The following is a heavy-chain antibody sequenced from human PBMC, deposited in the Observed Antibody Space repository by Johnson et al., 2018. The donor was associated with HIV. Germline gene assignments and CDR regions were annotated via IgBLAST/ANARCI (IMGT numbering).Heavy chain of an antibody. CDR3: ARSYYYFNDAFDI. J-gene: IGHJ3*02. CDR1: GFTFNSNA. V-gene: IGHV3-30*19. Sequence: VQLVESGGGVVQPGGSLRLSCAASGFTFNSNATSWVRQAPVKGLDWVAVISYDGSNKYYADSVKGRFTISRDNAKNSLYLQMNSLRAEDTALYYCARSYYYFNDAFDIWGQGTMVTVSS. D-gene: IGHD3-10*01. CDR2: ISYDGSNK.